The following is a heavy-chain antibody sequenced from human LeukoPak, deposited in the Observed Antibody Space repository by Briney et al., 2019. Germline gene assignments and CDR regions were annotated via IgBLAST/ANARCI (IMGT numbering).Heavy chain of an antibody. CDR2: AHYSGNT. D-gene: IGHD2-2*01. CDR1: GGSISSHY. Sequence: SETLSLTCTVSGGSISSHYWSWIRQPPGKGLEWIGYAHYSGNTNYNPSLKSRVTISVDTSKNQVSLKLRSVTAADTAVYYCAKQTPSTRDWYFDLWGRGTLVTVSS. J-gene: IGHJ2*01. CDR3: AKQTPSTRDWYFDL. V-gene: IGHV4-59*11.